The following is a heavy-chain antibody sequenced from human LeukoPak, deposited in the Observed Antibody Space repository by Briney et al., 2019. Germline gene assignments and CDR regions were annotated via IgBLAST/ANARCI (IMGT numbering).Heavy chain of an antibody. V-gene: IGHV3-23*01. CDR2: ILGSGVTT. D-gene: IGHD3-9*01. Sequence: AGGSLRLSCAASGFTFSNYAMSWVRQAPGKGLEWVSAILGSGVTTYYADSVKGRFTVSRDNSKSTLYLQMNTLRAEDTALYYCAKWGDYDVLTGYYVPDYWGQGTWSPSPQ. J-gene: IGHJ4*02. CDR3: AKWGDYDVLTGYYVPDY. CDR1: GFTFSNYA.